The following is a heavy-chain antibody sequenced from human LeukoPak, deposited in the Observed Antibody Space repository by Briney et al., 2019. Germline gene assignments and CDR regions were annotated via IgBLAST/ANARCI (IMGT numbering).Heavy chain of an antibody. V-gene: IGHV3-53*01. J-gene: IGHJ6*02. CDR2: IYSGGST. D-gene: IGHD6-19*01. CDR1: GFTVSSNY. CDR3: ARELSSGWPNYYYYGMDV. Sequence: GGSLRLSCAASGFTVSSNYMSWVRQAPGKGLEWVSVIYSGGSTYYADSVKGRFTISRDNSKNTLYLQMNSLRAEDTAVYYCARELSSGWPNYYYYGMDVWGQGTTVTVSS.